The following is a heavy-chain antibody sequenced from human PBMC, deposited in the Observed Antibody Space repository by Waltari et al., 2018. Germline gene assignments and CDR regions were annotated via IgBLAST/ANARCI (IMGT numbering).Heavy chain of an antibody. J-gene: IGHJ4*02. CDR1: GGSISSYY. V-gene: IGHV4-59*01. Sequence: QVQLQESGPGLVKPSETLSLTCTVSGGSISSYYWTWIRQPPGEGLEWIGYFSYSGSTNYNPSLKSRVTISVDTSKNQVSLNLSSVTAADTAVYYCAREVSSGGQFDYWGQGTLVTVSS. CDR3: AREVSSGGQFDY. CDR2: FSYSGST. D-gene: IGHD6-19*01.